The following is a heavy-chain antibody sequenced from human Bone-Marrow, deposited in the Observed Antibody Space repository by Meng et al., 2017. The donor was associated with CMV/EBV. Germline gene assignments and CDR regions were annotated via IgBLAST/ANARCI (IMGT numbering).Heavy chain of an antibody. J-gene: IGHJ6*02. D-gene: IGHD6-6*01. Sequence: SEKVSCKASGGTFSSYAISWVRQAPGQGLEWMGGIIPIFGTANYAQKFQGRVTITTDESTSTAYMELSSLRSEDTAVYYCARAQLRARPVVYYGMDVWGQGTTVTVSS. CDR2: IIPIFGTA. CDR3: ARAQLRARPVVYYGMDV. V-gene: IGHV1-69*05. CDR1: GGTFSSYA.